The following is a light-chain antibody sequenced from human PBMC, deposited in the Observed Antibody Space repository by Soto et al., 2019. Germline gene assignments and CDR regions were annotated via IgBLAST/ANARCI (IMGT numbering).Light chain of an antibody. V-gene: IGKV1-9*01. CDR3: QQRINWLGT. J-gene: IGKJ1*01. Sequence: DIQLTQSPFFLSASVGDRVTITCRASQGIRSYLAWYQQRPGKAPELLIYGASTLRTGVASRFSGSGSGTEFTLTISSLQPEDFAVYYCQQRINWLGTFGQGTKVEIK. CDR2: GAS. CDR1: QGIRSY.